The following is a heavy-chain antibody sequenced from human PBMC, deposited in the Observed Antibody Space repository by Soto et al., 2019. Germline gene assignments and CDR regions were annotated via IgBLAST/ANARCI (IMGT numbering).Heavy chain of an antibody. Sequence: GGSLRLSCAASGFTVSSNYMSWVRQAPGKGLEWVSVIYSGGSTYYADSVKGRFTISRHNSKNTLYLQMNSLRAEDTAVYYCARDQSYYGSGSYPPWFDPWGQGTLVTVSS. CDR1: GFTVSSNY. D-gene: IGHD3-10*01. CDR2: IYSGGST. V-gene: IGHV3-53*01. J-gene: IGHJ5*02. CDR3: ARDQSYYGSGSYPPWFDP.